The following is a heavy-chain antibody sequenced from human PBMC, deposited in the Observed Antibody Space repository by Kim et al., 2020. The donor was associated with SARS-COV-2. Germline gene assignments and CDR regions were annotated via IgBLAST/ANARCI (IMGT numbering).Heavy chain of an antibody. J-gene: IGHJ6*01. CDR2: IYYTVNT. D-gene: IGHD1-1*01. V-gene: IGHV4-39*01. Sequence: SETLSLTCSVSGASISSSTFFWGWIRQPPGKGLEWIGSIYYTVNTYYNPSLKSRVTISVDTSKNQFSLKLSSVTAADTALYYCARYHDSTANDFYGMDV. CDR1: GASISSSTFF. CDR3: ARYHDSTANDFYGMDV.